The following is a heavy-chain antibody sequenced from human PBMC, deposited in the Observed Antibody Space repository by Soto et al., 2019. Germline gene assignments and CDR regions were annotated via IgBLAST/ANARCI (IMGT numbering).Heavy chain of an antibody. J-gene: IGHJ6*02. V-gene: IGHV4-39*01. CDR2: IYYSGST. Sequence: SETLSLTCTVSGGSISSSSYYWGWIRQPPGKGLEWIGSIYYSGSTYYKPSLKSRVTISVDTSKNQFSLKLSSVTAADTALFYCVMEQGAGIKRYYYYGMDVWGQGTTVTVSS. CDR3: VMEQGAGIKRYYYYGMDV. CDR1: GGSISSSSYY. D-gene: IGHD1-26*01.